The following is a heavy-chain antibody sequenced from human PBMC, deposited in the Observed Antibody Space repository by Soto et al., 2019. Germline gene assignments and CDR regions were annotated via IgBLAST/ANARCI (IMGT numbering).Heavy chain of an antibody. CDR1: GFTFSSYW. CDR2: IKQDGSEK. D-gene: IGHD7-27*01. J-gene: IGHJ5*01. V-gene: IGHV3-7*01. CDR3: ARGLGIRGNFSDS. Sequence: EVQLVESGGGLVQPGGSLRLSCAASGFTFSSYWMSWVRQAPGKGLEWVANIKQDGSEKYYVDSVKGRFTISRDNAKNSLSLQMTRLIAEDTAVYYCARGLGIRGNFSDSWGQGTLVTVSS.